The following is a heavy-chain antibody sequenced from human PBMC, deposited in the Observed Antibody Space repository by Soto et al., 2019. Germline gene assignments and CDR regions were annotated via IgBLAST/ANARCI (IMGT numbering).Heavy chain of an antibody. CDR1: GFTFSSYA. J-gene: IGHJ4*02. Sequence: EVQLLESGGGLVQPGGSLRLSCAASGFTFSSYAMTWVRQAPGKGLEWVSAISGSGNTSYYADSVKGRFTISRDSSKKMLYLQMNSLRPEGTAVYYCAKDRGRTWYEDYWGQGTLVTVSS. V-gene: IGHV3-23*01. CDR3: AKDRGRTWYEDY. CDR2: ISGSGNTS. D-gene: IGHD6-13*01.